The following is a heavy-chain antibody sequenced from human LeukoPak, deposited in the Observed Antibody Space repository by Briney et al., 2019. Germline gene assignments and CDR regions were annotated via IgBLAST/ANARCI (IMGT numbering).Heavy chain of an antibody. CDR1: GYRFNTYW. CDR2: IYPGDSDT. Sequence: GESLKISCKGSGYRFNTYWIAWVRQVPGKGLEWMGIIYPGDSDTRYSPSFQGQVTISADESISAAYLHWSSLKASDTAMYYCARQADYNVLTGYFKGHLDYWGQGTLVTVSS. V-gene: IGHV5-51*01. CDR3: ARQADYNVLTGYFKGHLDY. D-gene: IGHD3-9*01. J-gene: IGHJ4*02.